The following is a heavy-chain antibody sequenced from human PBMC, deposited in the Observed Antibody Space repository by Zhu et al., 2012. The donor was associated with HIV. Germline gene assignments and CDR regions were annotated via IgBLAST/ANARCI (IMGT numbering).Heavy chain of an antibody. D-gene: IGHD2-21*02. CDR1: GFTFSAYS. V-gene: IGHV3-23*01. J-gene: IGHJ3*01. Sequence: EVRLLESGGDLVQPGGSLRLSCAASGFTFSAYSMSWVRQAPGKGLEWVSIISGSGGRADYADSVEGRFTISRDNSNNILYLRMNDLRAEDTALYYCAKALHLVVESALPRDAFDVWGQGTVVTVSS. CDR3: AKALHLVVESALPRDAFDV. CDR2: ISGSGGRA.